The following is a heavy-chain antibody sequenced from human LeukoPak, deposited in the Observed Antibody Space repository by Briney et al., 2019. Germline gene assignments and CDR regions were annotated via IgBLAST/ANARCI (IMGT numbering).Heavy chain of an antibody. Sequence: PSETPSLTCAVYGGSFSGYYWSWIRQPPGKGLEWIGEINHSGSTNYNPSLKSRVTISVDTSKNQFSLKLSSVTAADTAVYYCARGPYYYDSSGYSLDYWGQGTLVTVSS. CDR1: GGSFSGYY. CDR3: ARGPYYYDSSGYSLDY. V-gene: IGHV4-34*01. J-gene: IGHJ4*02. D-gene: IGHD3-22*01. CDR2: INHSGST.